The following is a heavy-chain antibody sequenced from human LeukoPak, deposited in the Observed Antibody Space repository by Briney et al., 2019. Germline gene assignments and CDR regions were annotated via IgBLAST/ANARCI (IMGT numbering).Heavy chain of an antibody. V-gene: IGHV3-7*01. CDR1: GFSFNSDW. CDR3: TRRLDD. CDR2: IKHDESEK. D-gene: IGHD3-16*01. J-gene: IGHJ4*02. Sequence: GGSLRLSCAASGFSFNSDWMDWVRQAPGKGLEWEANIKHDESEKNYLDSVKGRFTISRDNAQNSLYLQMNGLRVEDTAVYYCTRRLDDWGQGTLVTVSS.